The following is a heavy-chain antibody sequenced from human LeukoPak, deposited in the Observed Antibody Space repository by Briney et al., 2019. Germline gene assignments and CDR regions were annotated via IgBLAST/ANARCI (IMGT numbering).Heavy chain of an antibody. J-gene: IGHJ4*02. D-gene: IGHD3-10*01. Sequence: PGGSLRLSCAASGFTFSSYAMSWVRPAPRKGLELVSAFSGRGGSPFYADSVKGRFTIPRDNYKNTLYLQMNSKRAEDTAVYYCAKVLQAQSNGLLNILWWLHWGQGTLVSVSS. CDR2: FSGRGGSP. CDR3: AKVLQAQSNGLLNILWWLH. CDR1: GFTFSSYA. V-gene: IGHV3-23*01.